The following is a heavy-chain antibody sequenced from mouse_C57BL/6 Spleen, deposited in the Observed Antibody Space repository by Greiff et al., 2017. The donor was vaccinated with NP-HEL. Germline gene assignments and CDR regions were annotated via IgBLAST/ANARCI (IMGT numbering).Heavy chain of an antibody. CDR1: GFTFSSYG. J-gene: IGHJ1*03. CDR3: ARHEVGTRYFDV. CDR2: ISSGGSYT. V-gene: IGHV5-6*01. Sequence: EVMLVESGGDLVKPGGSLKLSCAASGFTFSSYGMSWVRQTPDKRLEWVATISSGGSYTYYPDSVKGRFTISRDNAKNTLYLQMSSLKSEDTAMYYCARHEVGTRYFDVWGTGTTVTVSS. D-gene: IGHD1-1*01.